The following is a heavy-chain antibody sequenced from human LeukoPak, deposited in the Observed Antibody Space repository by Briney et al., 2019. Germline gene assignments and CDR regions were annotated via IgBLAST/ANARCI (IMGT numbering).Heavy chain of an antibody. CDR2: ISGSGGST. CDR1: GSTFSSYA. CDR3: ATSSSSWYYFDY. J-gene: IGHJ4*02. D-gene: IGHD6-13*01. Sequence: GGSLRLSCAASGSTFSSYAMSWVRQAPGKGLEGVSAISGSGGSTYYADSVKGRFTISRDNSKNTLYLQMNSLRAEDTAVYYCATSSSSWYYFDYWGQGTLVTVSS. V-gene: IGHV3-23*01.